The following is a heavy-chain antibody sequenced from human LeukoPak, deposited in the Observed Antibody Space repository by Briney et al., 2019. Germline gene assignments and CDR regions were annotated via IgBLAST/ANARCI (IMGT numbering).Heavy chain of an antibody. CDR3: ARSPGQCSGGSCTAGY. Sequence: GGSLRLSCAASGFTFSSYWMHWVRQAPGKGLVWVSRINGDGGSTNYADSVKGRFTISRDNAKNTLYLQMNSLRAEDTAVYYCARSPGQCSGGSCTAGYWGQGTLVTVSS. D-gene: IGHD2-15*01. V-gene: IGHV3-74*01. CDR2: INGDGGST. J-gene: IGHJ4*02. CDR1: GFTFSSYW.